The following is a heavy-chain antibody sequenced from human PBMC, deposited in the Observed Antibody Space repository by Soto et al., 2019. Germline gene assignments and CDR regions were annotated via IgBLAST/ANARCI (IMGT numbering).Heavy chain of an antibody. D-gene: IGHD3-9*01. CDR2: ISANGGTT. Sequence: GGSLRLSCATSRFTFSSYAMSWVRQAPGKGLEWVSTISANGGTTYYPDSVKGRFTISRGNSKNTLYLQMNSLGAEYTALYYCAKVGRSFDWLYFFDYWGRGTLVTVSS. V-gene: IGHV3-23*01. CDR3: AKVGRSFDWLYFFDY. J-gene: IGHJ4*02. CDR1: RFTFSSYA.